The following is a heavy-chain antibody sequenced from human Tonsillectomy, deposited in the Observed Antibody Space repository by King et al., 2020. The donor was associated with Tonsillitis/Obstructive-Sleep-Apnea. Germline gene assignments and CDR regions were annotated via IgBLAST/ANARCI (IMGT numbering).Heavy chain of an antibody. D-gene: IGHD6-6*01. CDR2: IYYSGST. Sequence: QLQESGPGLVKPSQTLSLTCTVSGGSISSGGYYWRWIRQHPGKGLEWIGYIYYSGSTYYNPSLKSRVTISVDTSKNQFSLKLSSVTAADTAVYFCARAPKLLYYYYMDGWGKGTTVTVSS. CDR1: GGSISSGGYY. CDR3: ARAPKLLYYYYMDG. V-gene: IGHV4-31*03. J-gene: IGHJ6*03.